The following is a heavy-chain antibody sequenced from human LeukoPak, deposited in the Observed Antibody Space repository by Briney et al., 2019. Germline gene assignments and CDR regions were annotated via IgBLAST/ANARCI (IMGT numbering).Heavy chain of an antibody. CDR2: IYPGDSDT. CDR3: ARLGGTVTTGWFDP. V-gene: IGHV5-51*01. Sequence: GESLKISCRGSGYSFISYCIGWVRQMPGRGLEWMGIIYPGDSDTRYSPSFQGQVTISADKSISTAYLQWSSLKASDTAMYYCARLGGTVTTGWFDPWGQGTLVTVSS. D-gene: IGHD4-11*01. J-gene: IGHJ5*02. CDR1: GYSFISYC.